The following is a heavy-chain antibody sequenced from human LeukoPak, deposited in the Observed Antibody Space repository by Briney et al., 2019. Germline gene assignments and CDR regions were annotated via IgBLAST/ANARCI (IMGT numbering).Heavy chain of an antibody. D-gene: IGHD6-19*01. CDR3: ARAGVAGRRFDY. CDR2: INPSGGST. J-gene: IGHJ4*02. Sequence: ASVKVSCKTSGYTFSSYYIHWVRQAPGQGLEWMGIINPSGGSTSYAQKFQGTVTMTRDTSTSTVYMELSSLRSEDTAVCYCARAGVAGRRFDYWGQGTLVTVSS. CDR1: GYTFSSYY. V-gene: IGHV1-46*01.